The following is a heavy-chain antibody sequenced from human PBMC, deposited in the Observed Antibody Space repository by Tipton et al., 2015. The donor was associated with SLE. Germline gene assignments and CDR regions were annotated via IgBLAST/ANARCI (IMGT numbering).Heavy chain of an antibody. CDR2: VYDSGGT. Sequence: TLSLTCVVSGYSFSSVYYWGWIRQSPGKGLEWIGRVYDSGGTYYNPSLVSQVTISADRSRNQVSLRLRSVTAADTTVYYCASGGFSQTNLFDYWGQGVQVIVSS. CDR3: ASGGFSQTNLFDY. V-gene: IGHV4-38-2*01. CDR1: GYSFSSVYY. D-gene: IGHD3-3*02. J-gene: IGHJ4*02.